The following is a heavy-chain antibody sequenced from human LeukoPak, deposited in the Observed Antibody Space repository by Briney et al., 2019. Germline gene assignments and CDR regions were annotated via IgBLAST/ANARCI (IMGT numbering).Heavy chain of an antibody. J-gene: IGHJ4*02. V-gene: IGHV3-7*03. CDR1: GFTFSSYW. Sequence: GGSLRLSCAASGFTFSSYWMSWVRQAPGKGLEWVANIKQDGSEKYYVDSVKGRFTISRDNAKNSLYLQMNSLRAEDTAVYYCARDFEEYCGGDCYSGGYLDYWGQGTLVTVSS. CDR2: IKQDGSEK. D-gene: IGHD2-21*02. CDR3: ARDFEEYCGGDCYSGGYLDY.